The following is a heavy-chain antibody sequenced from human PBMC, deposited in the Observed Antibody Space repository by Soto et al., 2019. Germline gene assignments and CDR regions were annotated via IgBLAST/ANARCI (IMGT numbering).Heavy chain of an antibody. CDR2: ISYDGSNK. J-gene: IGHJ6*02. Sequence: QVQLVESGGGVVQPGRSLRLSCAASGFTFSSYGMHWVRQAPGKGLEWVAVISYDGSNKYYADSVKGRFTISRDNSKNTLYLQMNSLRAEDTAVYYCAKDGAHSSGWVMDVWGQGTTVTVSS. D-gene: IGHD6-19*01. V-gene: IGHV3-30*18. CDR3: AKDGAHSSGWVMDV. CDR1: GFTFSSYG.